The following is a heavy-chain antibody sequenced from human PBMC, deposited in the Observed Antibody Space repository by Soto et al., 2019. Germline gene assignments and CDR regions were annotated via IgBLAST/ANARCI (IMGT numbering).Heavy chain of an antibody. Sequence: GGSLRLSCAASGFTFGASNLQWVRQASGKGLEWLGRIGSKGETYATTYAASVKGRFTISRDNSKNTLYLQMSTLRADDTAVYYCVKARQWLRDALDIWGQGTMVTVSS. D-gene: IGHD5-12*01. V-gene: IGHV3-73*01. J-gene: IGHJ3*02. CDR1: GFTFGASN. CDR2: IGSKGETYAT. CDR3: VKARQWLRDALDI.